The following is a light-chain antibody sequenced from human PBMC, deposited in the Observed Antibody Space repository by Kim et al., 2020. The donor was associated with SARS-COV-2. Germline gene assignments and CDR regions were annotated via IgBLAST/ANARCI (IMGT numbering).Light chain of an antibody. V-gene: IGLV2-14*03. Sequence: SLAISCSETSIDVCCSNFRSCYQQPPRKPPKLMIYDVSRRPSGFSTRFSGSKSGTTASLTISGLQAEDEADYYCSSYSSTTPVVFGGVTQLTVL. CDR3: SSYSSTTPVV. CDR2: DVS. J-gene: IGLJ2*01. CDR1: SIDVCCSNF.